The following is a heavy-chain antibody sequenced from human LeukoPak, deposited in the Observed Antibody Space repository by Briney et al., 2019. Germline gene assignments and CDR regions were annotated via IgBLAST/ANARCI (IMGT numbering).Heavy chain of an antibody. J-gene: IGHJ4*02. Sequence: GGSLRLSCAASGFTFSSCEMNWVRQAPGKGLEWLSYISNSGSSKYYADSVRGPFTISRDNAKNSLYLQMNSLRAEDTAVYYCARARVPGELNYWGQGTLVTVSS. CDR1: GFTFSSCE. D-gene: IGHD3-10*01. CDR3: ARARVPGELNY. V-gene: IGHV3-48*03. CDR2: ISNSGSSK.